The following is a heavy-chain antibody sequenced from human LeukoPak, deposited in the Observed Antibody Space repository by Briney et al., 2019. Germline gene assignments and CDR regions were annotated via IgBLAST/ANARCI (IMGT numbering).Heavy chain of an antibody. Sequence: SQTLSLTCAISGDSVSSNSAAWNWIRQSASRGLEWLGRTYYRSKWYNDYAVSVKSRITINPDTSKNQFSPQLNSVTPEDTAVYYCARGRQLATEYYFDYWGQGTLVTVSS. D-gene: IGHD6-13*01. V-gene: IGHV6-1*01. J-gene: IGHJ4*02. CDR3: ARGRQLATEYYFDY. CDR2: TYYRSKWYN. CDR1: GDSVSSNSAA.